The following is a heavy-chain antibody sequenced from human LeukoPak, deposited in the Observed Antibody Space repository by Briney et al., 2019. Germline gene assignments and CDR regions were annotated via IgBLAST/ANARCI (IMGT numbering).Heavy chain of an antibody. CDR2: INPSGGST. Sequence: ASVKVSCKASGYTFTSYYMHWVRQAPGQGLEWMGIINPSGGSTSYAQKFHGRVTMTRDMSTSTVYMELSSLRSEDTAVYYCARDHSSSSPGDYYMDVWGKGTTVTVSS. J-gene: IGHJ6*03. CDR3: ARDHSSSSPGDYYMDV. V-gene: IGHV1-46*01. D-gene: IGHD6-6*01. CDR1: GYTFTSYY.